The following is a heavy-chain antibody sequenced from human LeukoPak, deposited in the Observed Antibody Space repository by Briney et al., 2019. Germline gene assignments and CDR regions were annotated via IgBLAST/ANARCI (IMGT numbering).Heavy chain of an antibody. Sequence: ASVKVSCKASGYTFTSYGISWVRQAPGQGLEWMGWISAYNDNTNYAQKLQGRVTMTTDTSTSTAYMELRSLRSDDTAVYYCARDTKMAARTYYYYYYGMDVWGQGTTVTVSS. CDR2: ISAYNDNT. CDR1: GYTFTSYG. CDR3: ARDTKMAARTYYYYYYGMDV. V-gene: IGHV1-18*01. D-gene: IGHD6-6*01. J-gene: IGHJ6*02.